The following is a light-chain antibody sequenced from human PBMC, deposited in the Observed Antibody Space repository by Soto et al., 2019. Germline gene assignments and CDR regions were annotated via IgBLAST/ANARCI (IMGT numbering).Light chain of an antibody. CDR1: SSDLGIYNY. J-gene: IGLJ1*01. CDR2: DVY. V-gene: IGLV2-11*01. Sequence: QPVLTQPRSVSGSPGQSVTISCTGTSSDLGIYNYVSWYQHHPGNAPKLIIYDVYKRPSGVPDRFSASKSDNTASLTISGLQAEDEADYYCCSYAGSIYVFGNGTKVSVL. CDR3: CSYAGSIYV.